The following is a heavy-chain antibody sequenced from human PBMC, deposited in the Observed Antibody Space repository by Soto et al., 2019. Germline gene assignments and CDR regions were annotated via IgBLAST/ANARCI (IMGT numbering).Heavy chain of an antibody. CDR3: ARDTYSGYDFGL. CDR1: GASVAGGSYY. D-gene: IGHD5-12*01. J-gene: IGHJ5*02. CDR2: IPSRGRP. Sequence: SETLSLTCSVSGASVAGGSYYWSWVRQPPGKGLEWIGYIPSRGRPFYNPSLTSRGTISADTSKNQLSLQLTSVTAADTAVYYCARDTYSGYDFGLWGQGTLVTVSS. V-gene: IGHV4-30-4*01.